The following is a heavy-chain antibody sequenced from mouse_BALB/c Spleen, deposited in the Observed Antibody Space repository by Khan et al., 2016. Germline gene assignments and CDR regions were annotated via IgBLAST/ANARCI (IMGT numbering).Heavy chain of an antibody. CDR1: GYSITSDYA. V-gene: IGHV3-2*02. CDR3: ARSVRRGNFDY. CDR2: ISYSGRT. J-gene: IGHJ2*01. Sequence: VQLKESGPGLVKPSQSLSLTCTVTGYSITSDYAWNWIRQFPGNKLEWMGYISYSGRTSYNPSLKRRISITRDTSKNQFFLQLNSVTTEDTATYYWARSVRRGNFDYWGHGNTLTVSS. D-gene: IGHD2-14*01.